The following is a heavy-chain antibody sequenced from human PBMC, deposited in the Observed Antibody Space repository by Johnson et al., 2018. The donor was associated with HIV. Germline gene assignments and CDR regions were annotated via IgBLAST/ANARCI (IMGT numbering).Heavy chain of an antibody. J-gene: IGHJ3*02. V-gene: IGHV3-66*01. CDR3: VTLVVAPPFDI. CDR1: GFTVSSNY. Sequence: VLLVESGGGLVQPGGSLRLSCAASGFTVSSNYMSWVRQAPGKGLEWVSVIYSGGSTYYADSVQDRFTISRDISKNTLYLQMNSLRAEDTAVYYCVTLVVAPPFDIWGQGTMVTVSS. D-gene: IGHD2-15*01. CDR2: IYSGGST.